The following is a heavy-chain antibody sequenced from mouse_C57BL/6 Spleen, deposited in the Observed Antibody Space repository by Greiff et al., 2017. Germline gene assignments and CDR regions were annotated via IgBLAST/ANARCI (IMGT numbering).Heavy chain of an antibody. CDR1: GFTFSSYA. CDR2: ISDGGSYT. CDR3: ARDGDYGSSAWFAY. J-gene: IGHJ3*01. D-gene: IGHD1-1*01. V-gene: IGHV5-4*01. Sequence: DVMLVESGGGLVKPGGSLKLSCAASGFTFSSYAMSWVRQTPEKRLEWVATISDGGSYTYYPDNVKGRFTISRDNAKNNLYLQMSHLKSEDTAMYYCARDGDYGSSAWFAYWGQGTLVTVSA.